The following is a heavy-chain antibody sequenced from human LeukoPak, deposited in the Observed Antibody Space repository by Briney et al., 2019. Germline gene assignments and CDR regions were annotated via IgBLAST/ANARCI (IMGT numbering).Heavy chain of an antibody. Sequence: SVKVSCKASGGTFSSYAISWVRQAPGQGLEWMGGIIPIFGTANYAQKFQGRVTITADESTSTAYMKLSSLRSDDTAVYYCARGIMITFGGVQTLFDYWGQGTLVTVSS. CDR2: IIPIFGTA. CDR1: GGTFSSYA. J-gene: IGHJ4*02. D-gene: IGHD3-16*01. V-gene: IGHV1-69*13. CDR3: ARGIMITFGGVQTLFDY.